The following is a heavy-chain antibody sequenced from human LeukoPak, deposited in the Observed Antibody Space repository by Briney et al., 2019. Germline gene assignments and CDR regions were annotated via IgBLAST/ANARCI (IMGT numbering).Heavy chain of an antibody. CDR2: ISWNSGNI. CDR1: GFTFDDYD. V-gene: IGHV3-9*01. CDR3: TRGRWDIPY. Sequence: PWGSLRLSCAASGFTFDDYDMHWVRQAPGKGLEWVAGISWNSGNIGYADSVKGRFTISRDNAKNSVYLQMSSLRTEDTALYYCTRGRWDIPYWGQGTLVTVSS. J-gene: IGHJ4*02. D-gene: IGHD4-23*01.